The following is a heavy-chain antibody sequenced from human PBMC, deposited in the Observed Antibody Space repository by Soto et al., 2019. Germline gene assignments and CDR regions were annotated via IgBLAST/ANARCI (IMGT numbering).Heavy chain of an antibody. CDR3: DIVVVPAAPDDAFDI. D-gene: IGHD2-2*01. CDR1: GGTFSSYT. V-gene: IGHV1-69*02. CDR2: IIPILGIA. Sequence: ASVKVSCKASGGTFSSYTISWVRQAPGQGLEWMGRIIPILGIANYAQKFQGRVTITADKSTSTAYMELSSLRSEDTAVYYCDIVVVPAAPDDAFDIWGQGTMVTVSS. J-gene: IGHJ3*02.